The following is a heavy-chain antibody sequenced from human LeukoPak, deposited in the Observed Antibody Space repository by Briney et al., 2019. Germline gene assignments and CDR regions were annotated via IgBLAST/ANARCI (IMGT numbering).Heavy chain of an antibody. CDR2: IIPILGIA. Sequence: SEKVSCKASGGTFSSYAISWVRQAPGQGLEWMGRIIPILGIANYAQKFQGRVTITADKSTSTAYMELSSLRSEDTAVYYCARAQDYYGSGSYYKYWFDPWGQGTLVTVSS. V-gene: IGHV1-69*04. D-gene: IGHD3-10*01. CDR3: ARAQDYYGSGSYYKYWFDP. CDR1: GGTFSSYA. J-gene: IGHJ5*02.